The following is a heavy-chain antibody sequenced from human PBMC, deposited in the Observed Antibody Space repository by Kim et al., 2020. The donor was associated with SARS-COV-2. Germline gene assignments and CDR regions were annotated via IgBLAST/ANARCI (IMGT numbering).Heavy chain of an antibody. J-gene: IGHJ3*02. Sequence: AESVKGRFPSSRDTSKNTLYLQMNSLRAEDTAVYYCARVGSGSYYDAFDIWGQGTMVTVSS. V-gene: IGHV3-66*01. CDR3: ARVGSGSYYDAFDI. D-gene: IGHD1-26*01.